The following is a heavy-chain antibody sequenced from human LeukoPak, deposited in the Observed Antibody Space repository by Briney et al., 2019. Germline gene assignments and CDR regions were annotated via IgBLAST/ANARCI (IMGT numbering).Heavy chain of an antibody. CDR3: ARQKAYNWNYYYYGMDV. CDR2: IYYSGST. CDR1: GGSISSSSYY. J-gene: IGHJ6*02. Sequence: SETLSLTCTVSGGSISSSSYYWGWIRQPPGKGLEWIGSIYYSGSTYYNPSLKSRVTISVDTSKNQFSLKLSSVTAADTAVYYCARQKAYNWNYYYYGMDVWGQGTTVTVSS. V-gene: IGHV4-39*01. D-gene: IGHD1-20*01.